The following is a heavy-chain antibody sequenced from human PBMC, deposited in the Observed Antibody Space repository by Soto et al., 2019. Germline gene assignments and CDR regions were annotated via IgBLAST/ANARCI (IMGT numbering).Heavy chain of an antibody. CDR2: INPADSDT. D-gene: IGHD3-9*01. Sequence: PGESLKISCEGSGYSFTNYWIGWVRQMPGKGLEWMGIINPADSDTRYSPSFQGQVTVSVDKSISTAYLQRGSLKASDTAMYYCVRPDSTGYYSHWGQGTLVTVSS. V-gene: IGHV5-51*01. CDR1: GYSFTNYW. CDR3: VRPDSTGYYSH. J-gene: IGHJ4*02.